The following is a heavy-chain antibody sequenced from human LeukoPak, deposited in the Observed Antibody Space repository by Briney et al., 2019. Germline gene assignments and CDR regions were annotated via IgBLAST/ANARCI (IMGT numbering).Heavy chain of an antibody. J-gene: IGHJ5*02. CDR2: ISYDGSNK. V-gene: IGHV3-30*04. Sequence: GGPLRLSCAASGFTFSSYAMHWVRQAPGKGLEWVAVISYDGSNKYYADSVKGRFTISRDNSKNTLYLQMNSLRAEDTAVYYCARGQDGDPPTGDWFDPWGQGTLVTVSS. CDR3: ARGQDGDPPTGDWFDP. D-gene: IGHD4-17*01. CDR1: GFTFSSYA.